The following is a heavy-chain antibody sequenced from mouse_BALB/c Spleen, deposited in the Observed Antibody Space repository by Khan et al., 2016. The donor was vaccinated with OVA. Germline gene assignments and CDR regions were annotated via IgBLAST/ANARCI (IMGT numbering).Heavy chain of an antibody. D-gene: IGHD2-1*01. Sequence: EVKLVEPGGGLVKPGGSLKLSCAASGFTFSSFVMSWVRQTPEKRLEWVATISSAGIYTYYPDSVKGRFTFSRDNAKTILYLQMNSLRSEDTAMYYCANGNYGWFASWGQGTLVTVSA. CDR3: ANGNYGWFAS. CDR2: ISSAGIYT. J-gene: IGHJ3*01. V-gene: IGHV5-9-1*01. CDR1: GFTFSSFV.